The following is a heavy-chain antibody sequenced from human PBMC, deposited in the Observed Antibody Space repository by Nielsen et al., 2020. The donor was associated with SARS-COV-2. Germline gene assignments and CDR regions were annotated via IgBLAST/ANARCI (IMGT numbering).Heavy chain of an antibody. CDR3: ARHHSSGWYMRWFEP. D-gene: IGHD6-19*01. CDR1: GGSISSGDYY. J-gene: IGHJ5*02. V-gene: IGHV4-30-4*08. CDR2: IYYSGST. Sequence: SETLSLTCTVSGGSISSGDYYWSWIRQSPGKGLEWIGYIYYSGSTNYNPSLKSRVTISVDTSKNQFSLKLSSVTAADTAVYYCARHHSSGWYMRWFEPWGQGTLVTVSS.